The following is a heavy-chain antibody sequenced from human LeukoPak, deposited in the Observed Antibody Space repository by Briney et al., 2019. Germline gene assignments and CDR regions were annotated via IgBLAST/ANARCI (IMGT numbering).Heavy chain of an antibody. CDR1: GDSISSGGYS. V-gene: IGHV4-30-4*07. CDR2: IHDSGST. CDR3: ARVQYCSGGSCLIDYYYYMDV. J-gene: IGHJ6*03. Sequence: SETLSLTCAVSGDSISSGGYSWSWIRQTPGKGLEWTAYIHDSGSTYNNPSLKTRLSISIDTSKNQFSLRLSSVTAADTAVYYCARVQYCSGGSCLIDYYYYMDVWGKGTTVTVSS. D-gene: IGHD2-15*01.